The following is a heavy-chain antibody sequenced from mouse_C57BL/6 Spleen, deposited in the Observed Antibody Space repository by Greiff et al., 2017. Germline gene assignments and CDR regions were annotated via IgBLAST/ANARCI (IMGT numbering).Heavy chain of an antibody. Sequence: VQLVESGAELVKPGASVKISCKASGYAFSSYWMNWVKQRPGKGLEWIGQIYPGDGDTNYNGKFKGKATLTADKSSSTAYMQLSSLTSEDSAVYFCASLTTVWYFDVWGTGTTVTVSS. D-gene: IGHD1-1*01. CDR2: IYPGDGDT. V-gene: IGHV1-80*01. CDR3: ASLTTVWYFDV. J-gene: IGHJ1*03. CDR1: GYAFSSYW.